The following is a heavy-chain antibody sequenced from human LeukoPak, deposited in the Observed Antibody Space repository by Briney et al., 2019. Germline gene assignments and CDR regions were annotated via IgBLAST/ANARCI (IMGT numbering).Heavy chain of an antibody. J-gene: IGHJ3*02. CDR1: GFTFSSYG. CDR3: ARVGDYYDSSGYRYDAFDI. CDR2: ITSDISNK. V-gene: IGHV3-30*03. Sequence: GGSLRLSCAASGFTFSSYGMHWVRRAPGKGLDWVAVITSDISNKYYADSVKGRFTISRDNSKRTLFLQMNSLRAEDTALYHCARVGDYYDSSGYRYDAFDIWGQGTMVTVSS. D-gene: IGHD3-22*01.